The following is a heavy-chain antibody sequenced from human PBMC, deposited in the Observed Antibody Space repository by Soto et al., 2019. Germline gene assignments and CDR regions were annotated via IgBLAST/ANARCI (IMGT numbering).Heavy chain of an antibody. D-gene: IGHD2-2*02. J-gene: IGHJ6*02. CDR3: ARLGYFSSTSCYKDYYYGMDV. CDR2: ISAYNGNT. Sequence: ASVKVSCKASGYTFTSDGISWVRQAPGQGLEWMGWISAYNGNTNYAQKLQGRVTMTTDTSTSTAYMELRSLRSDDTAVYYCARLGYFSSTSCYKDYYYGMDVWGQGTTVTVSS. CDR1: GYTFTSDG. V-gene: IGHV1-18*01.